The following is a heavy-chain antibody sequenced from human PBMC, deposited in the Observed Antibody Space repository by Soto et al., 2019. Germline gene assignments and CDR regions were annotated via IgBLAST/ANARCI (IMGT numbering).Heavy chain of an antibody. D-gene: IGHD6-13*01. V-gene: IGHV4-34*01. CDR2: INHSGST. Sequence: SETLSLTCAVYGGSFSGYYWSWIRQPPGKGLEWIGEINHSGSTNYNPSLKSRVTISVDTSKNQFSLKLSSVTAADTAVYYCARGRSSSWYSVDYWGQGTLVTVSS. CDR1: GGSFSGYY. J-gene: IGHJ4*02. CDR3: ARGRSSSWYSVDY.